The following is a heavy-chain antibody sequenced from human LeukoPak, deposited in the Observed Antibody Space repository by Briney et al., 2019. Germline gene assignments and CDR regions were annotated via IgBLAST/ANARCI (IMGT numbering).Heavy chain of an antibody. Sequence: GGSLRLSSAASGYIFSDYNINWIRQAPGKGLEWVSYISSRSTYTNYADSVKGRFTISRDNAKNSLYLQMNSLRAEDTAVYYCAREGPRNYFDYWGQGTLVTVSS. J-gene: IGHJ4*02. V-gene: IGHV3-11*05. CDR2: ISSRSTYT. D-gene: IGHD7-27*01. CDR3: AREGPRNYFDY. CDR1: GYIFSDYN.